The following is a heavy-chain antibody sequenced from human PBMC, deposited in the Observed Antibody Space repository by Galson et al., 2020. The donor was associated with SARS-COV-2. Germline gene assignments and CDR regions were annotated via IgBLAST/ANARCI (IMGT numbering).Heavy chain of an antibody. Sequence: ASVKVSCKAAGYTFSGYYLHWVRQAPGQGLEWMGWINPNSGGTNYAQKFQGRVTMTRDTSISTAYMELSSLRSDDTAVYYCARPLPYYDSSGFYYWGQGPLVTVS. J-gene: IGHJ4*02. CDR3: ARPLPYYDSSGFYY. CDR1: GYTFSGYY. D-gene: IGHD3-22*01. CDR2: INPNSGGT. V-gene: IGHV1-2*02.